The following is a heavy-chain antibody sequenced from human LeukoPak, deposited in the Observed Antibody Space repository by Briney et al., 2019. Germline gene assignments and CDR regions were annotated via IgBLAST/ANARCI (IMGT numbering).Heavy chain of an antibody. CDR1: GFTFSRYW. Sequence: GGSLRLSCAASGFTFSRYWMHWVRQAPGKGLVWVSAITGSGAFTDYADSVQGRFTISRDNSKNTLYLQMNSLRAEDTAVYYCAKRSAESSGYFDYWGQGTLVTVSS. J-gene: IGHJ4*02. V-gene: IGHV3-23*01. CDR2: ITGSGAFT. CDR3: AKRSAESSGYFDY. D-gene: IGHD6-19*01.